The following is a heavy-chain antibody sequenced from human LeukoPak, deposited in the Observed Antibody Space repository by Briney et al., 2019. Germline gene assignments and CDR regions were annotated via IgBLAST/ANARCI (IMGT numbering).Heavy chain of an antibody. CDR3: ATYGGIYSSSSGYAFDI. CDR1: GFTFSSYA. V-gene: IGHV3-23*01. J-gene: IGHJ3*02. Sequence: GGSLRLSCAASGFTFSSYAMSWVRQAPGKGLEWVSAISGSGGSTYYADSVKGRFTISRDNSKNTLYLQMNSLRAEDTAVYYCATYGGIYSSSSGYAFDIWGQGTMVTVSS. CDR2: ISGSGGST. D-gene: IGHD6-6*01.